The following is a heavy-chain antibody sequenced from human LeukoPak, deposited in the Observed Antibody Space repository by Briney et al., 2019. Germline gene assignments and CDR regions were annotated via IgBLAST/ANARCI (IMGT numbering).Heavy chain of an antibody. CDR2: ISWNSGIT. D-gene: IGHD3-9*01. CDR1: GFTFDDYA. V-gene: IGHV3-9*01. CDR3: ARESYYDILTGYSIFDY. Sequence: PGGSLRLSCAASGFTFDDYAMHWVRQAPGKGLEWVSGISWNSGITAYADSVKGRFTISRDNAKNTLYLQMNSLRAEDTAVYYCARESYYDILTGYSIFDYWGQGTLVTVSS. J-gene: IGHJ4*02.